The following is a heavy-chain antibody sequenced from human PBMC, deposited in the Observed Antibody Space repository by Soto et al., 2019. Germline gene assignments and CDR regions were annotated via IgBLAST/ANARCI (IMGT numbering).Heavy chain of an antibody. J-gene: IGHJ6*02. CDR1: GYTLTGYY. V-gene: IGHV1-2*04. CDR3: ARGFTTHYYYYYGMDV. D-gene: IGHD3-22*01. CDR2: INPNSGGT. Sequence: ASVEVCCKASGYTLTGYYMRWVRQAPGQGLEWMGWINPNSGGTNYAQKFQGWVTMTRDTSISTAYMELSRLRSDDTAVYYCARGFTTHYYYYYGMDVWGQGTTVTVSS.